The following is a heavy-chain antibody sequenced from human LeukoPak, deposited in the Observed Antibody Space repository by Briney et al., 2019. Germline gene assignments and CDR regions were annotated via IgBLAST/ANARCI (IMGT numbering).Heavy chain of an antibody. CDR1: GFTFSDFW. V-gene: IGHV3-7*03. CDR2: INKDGSDK. D-gene: IGHD3-9*01. J-gene: IGHJ4*02. Sequence: GGSLRLSCAASGFTFSDFWVEWFRQAPGKGLEWVANINKDGSDKYYMDSVTGRFSISRDNAKNSLYLQMNSLRAEDTAVYYCAREYGGYFDWQAYWGQGTLVTVSS. CDR3: AREYGGYFDWQAY.